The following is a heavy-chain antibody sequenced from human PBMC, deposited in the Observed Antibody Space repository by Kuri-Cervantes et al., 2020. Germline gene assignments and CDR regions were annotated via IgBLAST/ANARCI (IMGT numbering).Heavy chain of an antibody. J-gene: IGHJ4*02. Sequence: SVKVSCKASGGTFSNYAISWVRQAPGQGLEWMGGIIPIFGTANYAQKFQGRVTITTDESTSTAYMELSSLRSEDTAVYYCARIPDYGDSVAPRDTRTGDYYFDYWGQGTLVTVSS. V-gene: IGHV1-69*05. CDR3: ARIPDYGDSVAPRDTRTGDYYFDY. CDR1: GGTFSNYA. CDR2: IIPIFGTA. D-gene: IGHD4-17*01.